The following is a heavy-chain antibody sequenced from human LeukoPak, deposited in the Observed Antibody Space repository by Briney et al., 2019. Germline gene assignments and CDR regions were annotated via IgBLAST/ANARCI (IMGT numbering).Heavy chain of an antibody. CDR1: GYTFTSYG. J-gene: IGHJ4*02. CDR2: ISAYNGNT. CDR3: ARGPYYDFWSGYYKYYFDY. Sequence: ASVKVSCKASGYTFTSYGISWVRQAPGQGLEWMGWISAYNGNTNYAQKLQGRVTMTTDTPTSTAYMELRSLRSDDTAVYYCARGPYYDFWSGYYKYYFDYWGQGTLVTVSS. D-gene: IGHD3-3*01. V-gene: IGHV1-18*01.